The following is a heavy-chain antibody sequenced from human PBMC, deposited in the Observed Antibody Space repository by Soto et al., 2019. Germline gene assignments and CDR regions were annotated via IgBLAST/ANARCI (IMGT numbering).Heavy chain of an antibody. D-gene: IGHD6-6*01. Sequence: EVQLLESGGGLVQPGGSLRLSCAASGFTFSNYALTWVRQAPGKGLEWVSNISTSGGNTDYADSVRGRFTISRDNSKNTVYLQMNSLRGEDKAIYYCAKERAARGIDYWGQGTLVTVSS. CDR2: ISTSGGNT. CDR1: GFTFSNYA. V-gene: IGHV3-23*01. J-gene: IGHJ4*02. CDR3: AKERAARGIDY.